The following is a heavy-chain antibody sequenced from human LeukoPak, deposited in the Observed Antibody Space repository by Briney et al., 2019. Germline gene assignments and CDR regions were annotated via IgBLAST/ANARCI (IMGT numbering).Heavy chain of an antibody. CDR3: ARGRWYADY. CDR2: VYYSGST. CDR1: GGSISSSTYY. V-gene: IGHV4-39*07. Sequence: KPSETLSLTCTVSGGSISSSTYYWGWIRQPPGKGLEWIGSVYYSGSTYYSPSLKSRVTISVDTSKNQFSLNLNSVTAADTAVYSCARGRWYADYWGQGTLVTVSS. J-gene: IGHJ4*02. D-gene: IGHD2-15*01.